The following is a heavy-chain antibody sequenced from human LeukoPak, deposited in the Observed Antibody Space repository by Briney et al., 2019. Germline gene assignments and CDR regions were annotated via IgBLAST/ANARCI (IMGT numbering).Heavy chain of an antibody. J-gene: IGHJ4*02. D-gene: IGHD2-2*01. CDR2: IYPGDSDT. CDR3: ARLADIVVVPAAIPY. V-gene: IGHV5-51*01. Sequence: GESLKISCKGSGYSFTSYWIGWVRQMPGKGLEWMGIIYPGDSDTRYSPSFQGQVTISADKSISTAYLQWSSLKASDTAMYYCARLADIVVVPAAIPYWSQGTLVTVSS. CDR1: GYSFTSYW.